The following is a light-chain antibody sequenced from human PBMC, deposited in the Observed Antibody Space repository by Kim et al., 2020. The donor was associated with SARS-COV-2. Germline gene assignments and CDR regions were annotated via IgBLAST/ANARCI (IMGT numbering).Light chain of an antibody. CDR2: AAS. Sequence: AYGGGRVTITRRASQGISNYLAWYQQKPGKVPQLLIYAASTLHSGVPSRFSGSGSGTYFTLTISSLQPEDVATYYCLKYNSAPWTCGQGTKVDIK. J-gene: IGKJ1*01. V-gene: IGKV1-27*01. CDR3: LKYNSAPWT. CDR1: QGISNY.